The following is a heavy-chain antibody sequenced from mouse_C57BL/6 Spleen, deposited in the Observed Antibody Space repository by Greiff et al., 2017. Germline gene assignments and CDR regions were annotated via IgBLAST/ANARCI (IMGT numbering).Heavy chain of an antibody. J-gene: IGHJ4*01. Sequence: VQLVESGAELVKPGASVKLSCKASGYTFTEYTIHWVKQRSGQGLEWIGWFYPGSGSIKYNEKFKDKATLTADKSSSTAYMELSRVTSEDSAVYFCARHGRDYGLYYYAMDYWGQGTSVTVSS. CDR1: GYTFTEYT. V-gene: IGHV1-62-2*01. D-gene: IGHD1-1*02. CDR2: FYPGSGSI. CDR3: ARHGRDYGLYYYAMDY.